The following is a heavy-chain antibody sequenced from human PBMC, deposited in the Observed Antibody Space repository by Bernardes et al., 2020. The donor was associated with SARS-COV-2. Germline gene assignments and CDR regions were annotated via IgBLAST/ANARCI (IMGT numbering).Heavy chain of an antibody. J-gene: IGHJ4*02. D-gene: IGHD4-4*01. Sequence: GWSLIRSCAASGFTFSSYTMNWVRQAPGQGLEWISSISTSSSYISYSDSVRGRFTISRDNAKNSVSLQMNSLRAEDTAVYYCARVDFSNLYYFDYWGQGTPVTVSS. CDR2: ISTSSSYI. CDR1: GFTFSSYT. CDR3: ARVDFSNLYYFDY. V-gene: IGHV3-21*06.